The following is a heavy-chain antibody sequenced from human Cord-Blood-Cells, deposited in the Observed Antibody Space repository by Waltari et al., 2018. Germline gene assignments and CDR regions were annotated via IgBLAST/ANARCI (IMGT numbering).Heavy chain of an antibody. D-gene: IGHD6-13*01. CDR2: IIPIFGTA. Sequence: QVQLVQSGAEVKKPGSSVKVSCTASGVNSSSYATRGVRQAPGQGLEWMGGIIPIFGTANYAQKFQGRVTITADKSTSTAYMELSSLRSEDTAVYYCARGYSSSWYFDYWGQGTLVTVSS. CDR3: ARGYSSSWYFDY. J-gene: IGHJ4*02. CDR1: GVNSSSYA. V-gene: IGHV1-69*06.